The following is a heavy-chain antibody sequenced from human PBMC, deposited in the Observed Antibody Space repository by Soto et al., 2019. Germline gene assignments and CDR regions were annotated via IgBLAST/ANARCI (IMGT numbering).Heavy chain of an antibody. Sequence: PSETLSLTCTVSGGSISNYHWSWIRQPPGTGLEWIGYIYYSGNTNYNPSLKSRVTISVDTSKNQFSLTLSSVTAADTAVYYCARVPGRSGGDYWGQGTLVTVSS. CDR2: IYYSGNT. D-gene: IGHD2-15*01. CDR1: GGSISNYH. J-gene: IGHJ4*02. CDR3: ARVPGRSGGDY. V-gene: IGHV4-59*01.